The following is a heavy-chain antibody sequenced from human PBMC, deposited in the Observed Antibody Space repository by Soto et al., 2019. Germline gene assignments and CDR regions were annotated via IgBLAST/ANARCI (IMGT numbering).Heavy chain of an antibody. Sequence: TRPRPCSLCRSSVDRGSCYWIWIRQPLRQGLQRIQYIYYSGNTNYSRTLQSRVTISVDTSKTHFSLKLGAVTAADTAVYYCAREKIIRGYCSGATCDSIKYYFDYWGQGALVT. J-gene: IGHJ4*02. V-gene: IGHV4-61*01. CDR3: AREKIIRGYCSGATCDSIKYYFDY. CDR1: RSSVDRGSCY. CDR2: IYYSGNT. D-gene: IGHD2-15*01.